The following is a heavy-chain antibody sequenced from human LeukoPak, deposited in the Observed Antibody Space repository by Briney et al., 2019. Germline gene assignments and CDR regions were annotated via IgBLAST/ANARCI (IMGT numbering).Heavy chain of an antibody. CDR1: GGSYSDYY. CDR3: ARKGGGQLVNTRRWFDP. CDR2: INHSGIT. V-gene: IGHV4-34*01. Sequence: PSEALSLTCGVYGGSYSDYYWSWIRQPPGKGLEWIWEINHSGITNYNPSLKSRVTISLETSKNKFSLKLSSVTAADTAVYYCARKGGGQLVNTRRWFDPWGQGTLVTVSS. J-gene: IGHJ5*02. D-gene: IGHD6-6*01.